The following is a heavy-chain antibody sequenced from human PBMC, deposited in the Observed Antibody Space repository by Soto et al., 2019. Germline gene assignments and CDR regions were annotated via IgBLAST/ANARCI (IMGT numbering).Heavy chain of an antibody. CDR2: VYHNGGA. CDR3: GRVVEGATRHTDPDS. Sequence: KTSETLSLTCTVSGVSIHNSHSFWAWIRQPPGKGLQFIASVYHNGGAHYNSSLKSRVTISVDTANNQVSLRMRSLTAADTAFYYCGRVVEGATRHTDPDSWGQAILVTVSS. J-gene: IGHJ5*01. D-gene: IGHD2-21*01. V-gene: IGHV4-39*01. CDR1: GVSIHNSHSF.